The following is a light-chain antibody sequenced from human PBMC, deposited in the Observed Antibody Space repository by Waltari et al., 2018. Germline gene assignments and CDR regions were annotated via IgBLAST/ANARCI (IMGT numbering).Light chain of an antibody. V-gene: IGKV4-1*01. Sequence: DIVMTQSPDSLAVSLGERATINCKSTQSLLYSLNNKNFLAWYQQKPGQPPKLLIYWASTRESGVPDRFSGSGSGTDFTLTISSLQAEDVAVYYCQQYYTPPLTFVQGTKVEIK. CDR3: QQYYTPPLT. CDR2: WAS. CDR1: QSLLYSLNNKNF. J-gene: IGKJ1*01.